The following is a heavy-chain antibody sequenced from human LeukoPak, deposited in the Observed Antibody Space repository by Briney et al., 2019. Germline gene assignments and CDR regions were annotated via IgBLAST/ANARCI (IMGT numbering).Heavy chain of an antibody. Sequence: GGSLRLSCAASGFTVANDRMGWVRQPPGKGLEWVSTVYGGGNTAYTDSVKGRFTISRDTSKNTLLLQMNSLRAEDTAVYFCVRERFGAIVENWGQGALVIVSS. D-gene: IGHD3-10*01. CDR1: GFTVANDR. CDR3: VRERFGAIVEN. CDR2: VYGGGNT. J-gene: IGHJ4*02. V-gene: IGHV3-53*01.